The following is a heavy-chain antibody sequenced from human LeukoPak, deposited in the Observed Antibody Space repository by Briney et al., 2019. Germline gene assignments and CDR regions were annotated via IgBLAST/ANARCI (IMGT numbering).Heavy chain of an antibody. CDR2: ISAYNGNT. J-gene: IGHJ5*02. Sequence: ASVKVSCKASGYIFISYGINWVRQAPGQGLEWMGWISAYNGNTNYAQKLQGRVTMTTDTSTSTAYMELRSLRSDDTAVYYCARQEVRGVNWFDPWGQGTLVTVSS. D-gene: IGHD3-10*01. CDR3: ARQEVRGVNWFDP. V-gene: IGHV1-18*01. CDR1: GYIFISYG.